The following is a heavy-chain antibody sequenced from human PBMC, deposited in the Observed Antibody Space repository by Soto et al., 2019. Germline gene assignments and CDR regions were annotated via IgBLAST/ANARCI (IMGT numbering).Heavy chain of an antibody. CDR1: GFTFSDYY. V-gene: IGHV3-11*06. CDR2: IGSSSSYT. J-gene: IGHJ3*02. Sequence: GGSLRLSCAASGFTFSDYYMSWIRQAPGKGLEWVSYIGSSSSYTNYADSVKGRFTISRDNAKNSLYLQMNSLRAEDTAVYYCASYLRFLEWSHNAFDIWGQGTMVTVSS. D-gene: IGHD3-3*01. CDR3: ASYLRFLEWSHNAFDI.